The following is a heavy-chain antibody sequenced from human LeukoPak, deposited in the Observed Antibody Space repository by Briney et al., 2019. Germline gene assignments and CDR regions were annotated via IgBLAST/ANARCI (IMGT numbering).Heavy chain of an antibody. D-gene: IGHD3-16*01. V-gene: IGHV4-34*01. Sequence: PSETLSLTCAVYGGSFSGYYWSWIRQPPGKGLEWIGEINHSGSTNYNPSLKSRDTISVDTSKNQFSLKLSSVTAADTAVYYCARGGGDLGWFDPWGQGTLVTVSS. J-gene: IGHJ5*02. CDR3: ARGGGDLGWFDP. CDR1: GGSFSGYY. CDR2: INHSGST.